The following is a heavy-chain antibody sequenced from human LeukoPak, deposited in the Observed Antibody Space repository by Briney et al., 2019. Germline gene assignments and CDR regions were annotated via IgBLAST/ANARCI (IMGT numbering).Heavy chain of an antibody. V-gene: IGHV1-24*01. D-gene: IGHD1-26*01. CDR3: ARENSGSYNQQHRWGY. CDR2: FDPEDGET. Sequence: ASVKVSCKVSGYTLTELSMHWVRQAPGKGLEWMGGFDPEDGETIYAQKFQGRVTMTEDTSTDTAYMELSSLRSEDTAVYYCARENSGSYNQQHRWGYWGQGTLVTVSS. J-gene: IGHJ4*02. CDR1: GYTLTELS.